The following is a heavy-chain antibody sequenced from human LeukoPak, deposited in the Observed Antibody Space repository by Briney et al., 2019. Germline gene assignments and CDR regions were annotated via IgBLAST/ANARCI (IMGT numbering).Heavy chain of an antibody. CDR3: ARSGYYDILTGYTKNDAFDI. CDR1: GYTFTGYY. J-gene: IGHJ3*02. D-gene: IGHD3-9*01. V-gene: IGHV1-2*02. Sequence: ASVKVSCKASGYTFTGYYMHWVRQAPGQGLEWMGWINPNSGGTNYAQKFQGRVTMTRDTSISTAYMELSRLRSDDTAVYYCARSGYYDILTGYTKNDAFDIWGQGTMVTVSS. CDR2: INPNSGGT.